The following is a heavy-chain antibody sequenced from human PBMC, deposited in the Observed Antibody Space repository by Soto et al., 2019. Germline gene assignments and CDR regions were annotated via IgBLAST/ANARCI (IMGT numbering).Heavy chain of an antibody. CDR2: INHSGST. V-gene: IGHV4-34*01. CDR1: GGSFSGYY. CDR3: ARGLSRGIAARTTFGY. J-gene: IGHJ4*02. D-gene: IGHD6-6*01. Sequence: ETLSLTCAVYGGSFSGYYWSWIRQPPGKGLEWIGEINHSGSTNYNPSLKSRVTISVDTSKNQFSLKLSSVTAADTAVYYCARGLSRGIAARTTFGYWGQGTLVTVSS.